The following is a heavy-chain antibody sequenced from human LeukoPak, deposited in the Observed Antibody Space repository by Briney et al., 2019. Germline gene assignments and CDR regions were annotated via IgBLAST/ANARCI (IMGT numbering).Heavy chain of an antibody. J-gene: IGHJ3*02. D-gene: IGHD5-18*01. CDR2: ISAYNGNT. Sequence: ASVKVSCKASGYTFTGYYMHWVRQAPGQGLEWMGWISAYNGNTNYAQKLQGRVTMTTDTSTSTAYMELRSLRSDDTAVYYCASWTAMNDAFDIWGQGTMVTVSS. V-gene: IGHV1-18*04. CDR1: GYTFTGYY. CDR3: ASWTAMNDAFDI.